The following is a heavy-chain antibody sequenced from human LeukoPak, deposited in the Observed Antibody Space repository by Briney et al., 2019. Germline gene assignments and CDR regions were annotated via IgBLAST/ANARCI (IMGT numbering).Heavy chain of an antibody. V-gene: IGHV3-9*01. J-gene: IGHJ4*02. CDR3: AKDRASSSQYEYFDY. CDR2: MSWNSGSI. Sequence: GGSLRLSCAASGFTFDDYAMHWVRQAPGKGLEWVSGMSWNSGSIGYADSVKGRFTISRDNAKNSLYLQMNSLRAEDAALYYCAKDRASSSQYEYFDYWGQGTLVTVSS. CDR1: GFTFDDYA. D-gene: IGHD6-13*01.